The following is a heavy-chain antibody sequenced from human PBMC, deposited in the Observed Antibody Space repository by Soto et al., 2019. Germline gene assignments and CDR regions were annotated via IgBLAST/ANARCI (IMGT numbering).Heavy chain of an antibody. V-gene: IGHV1-2*02. CDR1: GYSFTGYY. CDR3: ARETDDYTNGAHDL. Sequence: QVQLVQSGAEVKRPGASVKVSCKASGYSFTGYYMHWGRQAPGQGLEWMGWIIPHSGETNYAQKLQARVTLTRDTSISTAYMQLSGLTSDDTAVYYCARETDDYTNGAHDLWGQVTLVTVSS. J-gene: IGHJ5*02. CDR2: IIPHSGET. D-gene: IGHD4-4*01.